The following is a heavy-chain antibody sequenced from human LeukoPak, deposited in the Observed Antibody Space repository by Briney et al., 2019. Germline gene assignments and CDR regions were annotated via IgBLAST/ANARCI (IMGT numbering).Heavy chain of an antibody. V-gene: IGHV3-21*01. CDR1: RFTFSSYA. D-gene: IGHD6-13*01. J-gene: IGHJ5*02. CDR2: ISSSSSYI. CDR3: ARIAGKGWFDP. Sequence: GGSLRLSCAASRFTFSSYAMSWVRQAPGKGLEWVSSISSSSSYIYYADSVKGRFTISRDNAKNSLYLQMNSLRAEDTAVYYCARIAGKGWFDPWGQGTLVTVSS.